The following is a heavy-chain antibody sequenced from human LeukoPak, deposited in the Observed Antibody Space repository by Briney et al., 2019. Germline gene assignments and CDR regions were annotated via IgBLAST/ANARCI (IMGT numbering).Heavy chain of an antibody. CDR1: GFTFSRYW. V-gene: IGHV3-74*01. D-gene: IGHD3-22*01. CDR2: SNSDGSST. Sequence: GGSLRLSCVASGFTFSRYWMHWVRRAPGKGLVWVSRSNSDGSSTNYADSVKGRFTISRDNAKNTLYLQMNSLRAEDTAVYYCARGDYYDRSGYTHLDYWGQGTLVTVSS. CDR3: ARGDYYDRSGYTHLDY. J-gene: IGHJ4*02.